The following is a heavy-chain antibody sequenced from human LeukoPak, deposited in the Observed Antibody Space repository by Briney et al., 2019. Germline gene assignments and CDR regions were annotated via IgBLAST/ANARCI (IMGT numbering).Heavy chain of an antibody. Sequence: SETLSLTCGVHGGSFSGYYWSWIRQSPGKGLEWIGEINHSGSTNYNPSPKSRVTISVDTSKNQFSLKLSSVTAADTAVYYCAKDGYYDFWSERVQTHYYYYYYMDVWGKGTTVTVSS. CDR2: INHSGST. CDR3: AKDGYYDFWSERVQTHYYYYYYMDV. J-gene: IGHJ6*03. D-gene: IGHD3-3*01. V-gene: IGHV4-34*01. CDR1: GGSFSGYY.